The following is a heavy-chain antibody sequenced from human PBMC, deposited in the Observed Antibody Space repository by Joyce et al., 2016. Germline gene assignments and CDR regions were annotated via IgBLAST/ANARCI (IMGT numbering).Heavy chain of an antibody. D-gene: IGHD2-2*01. Sequence: EVQLAQSGAEVKKPGESLRISCKGSGYSFTSYWISWVRQMPGKGLEGMGRIEPSDSYTNYSPSFQGHVTISADKSISTAYLQWSSLKASDTAMYYCARHSPIVVVPAVGDAFDIWGQGTMVTVSA. CDR3: ARHSPIVVVPAVGDAFDI. CDR2: IEPSDSYT. J-gene: IGHJ3*02. V-gene: IGHV5-10-1*01. CDR1: GYSFTSYW.